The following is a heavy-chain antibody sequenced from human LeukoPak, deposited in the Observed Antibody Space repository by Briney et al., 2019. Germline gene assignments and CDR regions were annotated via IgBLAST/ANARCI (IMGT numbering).Heavy chain of an antibody. CDR2: IRYDASNE. D-gene: IGHD1-26*01. CDR1: GFIFSRFG. Sequence: GGSLRLSCAASGFIFSRFGMHWVRQAPGKGLEWVAFIRYDASNEYYADSVKGRFTISRDHSKNTLYLQMNSLSAEDTAVYLCAKDEDSGSYFLDYWGQGTLVTVSS. V-gene: IGHV3-30*02. J-gene: IGHJ4*02. CDR3: AKDEDSGSYFLDY.